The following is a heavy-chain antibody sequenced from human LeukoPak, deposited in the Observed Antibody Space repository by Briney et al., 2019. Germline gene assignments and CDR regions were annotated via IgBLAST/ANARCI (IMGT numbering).Heavy chain of an antibody. J-gene: IGHJ4*02. CDR2: IYYSGST. Sequence: SETLSLTCTVSGGSISSYYWSWIRQPPGKGLEWIGYIYYSGSTNYNPSLKSRVTISVDTSKNQFSLKLSSVTAADTAVYYCARARYSSSYYFDYWGQGTLITVSS. CDR3: ARARYSSSYYFDY. D-gene: IGHD6-6*01. V-gene: IGHV4-59*01. CDR1: GGSISSYY.